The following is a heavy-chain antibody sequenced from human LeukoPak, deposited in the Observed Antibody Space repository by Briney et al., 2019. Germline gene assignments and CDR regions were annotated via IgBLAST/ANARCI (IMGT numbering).Heavy chain of an antibody. CDR3: ARDPGYSYGHDYYYYGMDV. V-gene: IGHV4-59*01. CDR2: IYYSGST. D-gene: IGHD5-18*01. CDR1: GGSISSYY. J-gene: IGHJ6*01. Sequence: SETLSLTCTVSGGSISSYYRSWIRQPPGKGLEWIGYIYYSGSTNYNPSLKSRVTISVDTSKNQFSLKLSSVTAADTAVYYCARDPGYSYGHDYYYYGMDVWGQGTTVSVSS.